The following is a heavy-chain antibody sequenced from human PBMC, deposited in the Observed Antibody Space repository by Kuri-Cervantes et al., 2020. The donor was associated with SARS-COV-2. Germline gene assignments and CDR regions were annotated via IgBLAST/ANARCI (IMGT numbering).Heavy chain of an antibody. V-gene: IGHV3-33*08. CDR3: ARDLFRGKIFAEPGGMDV. CDR1: GFTFSSYG. CDR2: IWYDGSNK. J-gene: IGHJ6*02. Sequence: AESLRLSCAASGFTFSSYGMHWIRQAPGKGLEWVAVIWYDGSNKYYPDSVRGRFTFARDNSKNSLYLQMNSLRAEDTAVYYCARDLFRGKIFAEPGGMDVWGQGTTVTVSS. D-gene: IGHD3-3*01.